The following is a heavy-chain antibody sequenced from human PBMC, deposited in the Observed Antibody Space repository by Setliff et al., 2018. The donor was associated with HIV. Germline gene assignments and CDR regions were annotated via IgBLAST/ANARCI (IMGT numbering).Heavy chain of an antibody. D-gene: IGHD1-26*01. CDR2: INHTGNT. Sequence: SETLSLTCAVYGGSFSGYHWNWIRQFPGKGLEWIGEINHTGNTQYNPSLKSGVTMSEETSKNQFSLRLKSVTAADTAIYFCARGKGGLVGPAEFDYWGPGTLVTVSS. CDR3: ARGKGGLVGPAEFDY. CDR1: GGSFSGYH. V-gene: IGHV4-34*01. J-gene: IGHJ4*02.